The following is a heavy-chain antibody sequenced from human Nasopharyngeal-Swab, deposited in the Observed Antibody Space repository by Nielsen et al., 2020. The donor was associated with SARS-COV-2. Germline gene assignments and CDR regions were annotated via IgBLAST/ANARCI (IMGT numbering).Heavy chain of an antibody. D-gene: IGHD2-15*01. J-gene: IGHJ4*02. CDR2: TYHSGST. V-gene: IGHV4-38-2*02. CDR1: GYSISSGYY. Sequence: SETLSLTCTVSGYSISSGYYWGWIRQPPGKGLEWIGSTYHSGSTYYNPSLKSRLTISVDPSKNQVSLKLSSVTAADTAVYYCARDFGDRYSSSALESWGQGTLVTVSS. CDR3: ARDFGDRYSSSALES.